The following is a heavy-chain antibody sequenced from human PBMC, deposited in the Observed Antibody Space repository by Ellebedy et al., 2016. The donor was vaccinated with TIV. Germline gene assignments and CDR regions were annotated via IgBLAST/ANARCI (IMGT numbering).Heavy chain of an antibody. CDR2: ISVYNGNI. Sequence: ASVKVSCKASGFTLASYDFSWVRLAPGQGLEWMGWISVYNGNIKYGQKLQGRVSMTTDTSTSTVHMELWSLTSDDTAVYYCARGAVDGLDVWGQGTTVTVSS. CDR3: ARGAVDGLDV. J-gene: IGHJ6*02. D-gene: IGHD6-19*01. V-gene: IGHV1-18*04. CDR1: GFTLASYD.